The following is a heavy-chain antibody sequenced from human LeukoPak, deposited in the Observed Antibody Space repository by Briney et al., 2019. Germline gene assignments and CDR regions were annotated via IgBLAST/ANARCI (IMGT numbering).Heavy chain of an antibody. CDR3: AKDRDLNDPAGAFDI. J-gene: IGHJ3*02. CDR2: IRYDGSSE. D-gene: IGHD1-1*01. V-gene: IGHV3-30*02. CDR1: GFTFRSYA. Sequence: GGSLRLSCGASGFTFRSYAMHWVRQAPGKGLEWVAFIRYDGSSEYYADSVKGRFTVSRDDSKSTLYLQMNSLRAEDTAVYYCAKDRDLNDPAGAFDIWGQGTMVTVSS.